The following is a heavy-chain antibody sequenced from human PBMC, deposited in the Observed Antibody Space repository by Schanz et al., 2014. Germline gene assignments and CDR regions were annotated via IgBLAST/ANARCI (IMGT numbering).Heavy chain of an antibody. CDR2: IKQDGSEK. J-gene: IGHJ4*02. Sequence: VQLVESGGGVVQPGGSLRLSCAASGFTFRSYGMHWVRQAPGKGLEWVANIKQDGSEKYYVDSVKGRFTISRDNSNNTVYLQMNSLRAEDTAVYYCARDAVTSVLTPGFYYWGQGTLVTVSS. D-gene: IGHD4-17*01. CDR3: ARDAVTSVLTPGFYY. CDR1: GFTFRSYG. V-gene: IGHV3-7*01.